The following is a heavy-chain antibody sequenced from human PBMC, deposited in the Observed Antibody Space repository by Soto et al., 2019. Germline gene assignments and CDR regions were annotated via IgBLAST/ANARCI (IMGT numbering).Heavy chain of an antibody. Sequence: ASVKVSCKASGYTFTSYGISWVRQAPGQGLEWMGWISAYNGNTNYAQKLQGRVTMTTDTSTSTAYMELRSLRSDDTAVYYCARDLNPMVRGVSDIWGQGTMVTVSS. CDR3: ARDLNPMVRGVSDI. D-gene: IGHD3-10*01. CDR1: GYTFTSYG. CDR2: ISAYNGNT. J-gene: IGHJ3*02. V-gene: IGHV1-18*01.